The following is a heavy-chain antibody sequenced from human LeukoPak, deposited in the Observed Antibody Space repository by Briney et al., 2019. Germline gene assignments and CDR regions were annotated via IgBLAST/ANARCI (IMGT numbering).Heavy chain of an antibody. CDR1: GYTFTGYY. CDR3: ARMDGSGTDAFDI. CDR2: INPNSGGT. V-gene: IGHV1-2*02. D-gene: IGHD3/OR15-3a*01. Sequence: ASVKVSCKASGYTFTGYYMHWVRQAPGQGLEWMGWINPNSGGTNYAQKFQGRVTMTRDTSISTAYMELSSLRSEDTAVYYCARMDGSGTDAFDIWGQGTMVTVSS. J-gene: IGHJ3*02.